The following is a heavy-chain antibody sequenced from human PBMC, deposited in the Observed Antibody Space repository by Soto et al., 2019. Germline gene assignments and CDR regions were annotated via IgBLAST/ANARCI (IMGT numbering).Heavy chain of an antibody. V-gene: IGHV4-34*01. J-gene: IGHJ6*02. CDR2: ITHTGST. CDR1: GESFSGFY. CDR3: ARCVLCGGDCNHPDYDLFYGMDV. D-gene: IGHD2-21*02. Sequence: SETLSLTCAVYGESFSGFYWTWIRQSPGKGLEWIGDITHTGSTNYNPSLKSRVTISVDTVQNHFSLRLTSVTAADTAVYHCARCVLCGGDCNHPDYDLFYGMDVWGQGTTVTVSS.